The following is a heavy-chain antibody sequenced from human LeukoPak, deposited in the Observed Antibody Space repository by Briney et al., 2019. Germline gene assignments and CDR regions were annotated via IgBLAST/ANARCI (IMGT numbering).Heavy chain of an antibody. CDR3: VRAWDY. Sequence: GGSLRLSCAVSAFTFSSYGMHWVRQAPGKGLEWVAVIWYDGSNKYYADSVKGRFTVSRDNAKNTVYLQMDSLRAEDTAVYYCVRAWDYWGQGTLVTVSS. J-gene: IGHJ4*02. CDR1: AFTFSSYG. V-gene: IGHV3-33*03. CDR2: IWYDGSNK. D-gene: IGHD1-26*01.